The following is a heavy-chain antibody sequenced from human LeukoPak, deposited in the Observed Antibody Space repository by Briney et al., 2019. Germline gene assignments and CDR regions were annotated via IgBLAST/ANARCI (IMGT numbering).Heavy chain of an antibody. CDR2: IWYDGSNK. CDR1: GFTFSSYG. Sequence: GRSLRLSCAASGFTFSSYGMHWVRQAPGKGLEWVAVIWYDGSNKYYADSVKGRFTISRDNSKSTLYLQMNSLRAEDTAVYYCARDSDDSSGYYIDYWGQGTLVTVSS. J-gene: IGHJ4*02. V-gene: IGHV3-33*01. D-gene: IGHD3-22*01. CDR3: ARDSDDSSGYYIDY.